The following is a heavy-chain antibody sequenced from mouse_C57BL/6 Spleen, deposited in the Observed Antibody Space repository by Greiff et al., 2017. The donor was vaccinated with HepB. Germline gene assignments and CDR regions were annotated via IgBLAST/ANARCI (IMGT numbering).Heavy chain of an antibody. CDR3: ASNPWFAY. J-gene: IGHJ3*01. V-gene: IGHV1-50*01. CDR2: IDPSDSYT. Sequence: VQLQQPGAELVKPGASVKLSCKASGYTFTSYWMQWVKQRPGQGLEWIGEIDPSDSYTNYNQKFKGKATLTVDTSSSTAYMQLSSLTSEDSAVYYCASNPWFAYWGQGTLVTVSA. CDR1: GYTFTSYW.